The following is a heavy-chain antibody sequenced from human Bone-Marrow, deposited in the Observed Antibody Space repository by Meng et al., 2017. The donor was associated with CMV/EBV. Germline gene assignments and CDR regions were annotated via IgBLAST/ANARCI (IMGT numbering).Heavy chain of an antibody. J-gene: IGHJ5*02. CDR2: INHSGST. Sequence: SETLSLTCAVSGGSISSSNWWSWIRQPPGKGLEWIGEINHSGSTNYNPSLKSRVTISVDTSKNQFSLKLSSVTAADTAVYYCARGSVRYYGSGSYSNWFDPWGQGTLVTVSS. D-gene: IGHD3-10*01. CDR3: ARGSVRYYGSGSYSNWFDP. CDR1: GGSISSSNW. V-gene: IGHV4-4*02.